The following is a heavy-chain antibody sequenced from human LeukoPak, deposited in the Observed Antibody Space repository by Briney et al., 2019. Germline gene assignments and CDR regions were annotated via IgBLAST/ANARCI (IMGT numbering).Heavy chain of an antibody. V-gene: IGHV3-66*02. Sequence: PGGSLRLSCAASGFSVSSNYMNWVRQAPGKGLEWVSAIYTGGTTYYSDSVKGRFTISRDNSKNTVYLQMNSLRAEATAVYYCARDKLGSGYSSDFDYWGQGTLVTVSS. CDR1: GFSVSSNY. D-gene: IGHD6-19*01. CDR3: ARDKLGSGYSSDFDY. CDR2: IYTGGTT. J-gene: IGHJ4*02.